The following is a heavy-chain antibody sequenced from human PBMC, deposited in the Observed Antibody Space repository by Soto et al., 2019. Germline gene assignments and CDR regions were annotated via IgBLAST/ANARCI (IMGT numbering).Heavy chain of an antibody. Sequence: SETLSLTCTVSGGSISSYYWSWIRQPPGKGLEWIGYIYYSGSTNYNPSLKSRVTISVDTSKNQFSLKLSSVTAADTAVYYCARSGYSSGWEDFDYWGQGTLVTVSS. CDR1: GGSISSYY. D-gene: IGHD6-19*01. J-gene: IGHJ4*02. CDR3: ARSGYSSGWEDFDY. CDR2: IYYSGST. V-gene: IGHV4-59*01.